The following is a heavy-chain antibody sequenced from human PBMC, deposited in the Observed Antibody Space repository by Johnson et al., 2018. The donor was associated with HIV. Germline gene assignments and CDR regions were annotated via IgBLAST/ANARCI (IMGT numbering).Heavy chain of an antibody. CDR1: GFTFSGSA. CDR3: AKDRTSGGFDAFDR. J-gene: IGHJ3*01. Sequence: VQLVESGGGLVQPGGSLRLSCAASGFTFSGSAMHWVRQAPGKGLEWVSVIYSGGSTYYADSVKCRFTISRDNSKNTLYLQRNSLRAEDTAVYYCAKDRTSGGFDAFDRWGQGTMVTVSS. CDR2: IYSGGST. V-gene: IGHV3-66*01. D-gene: IGHD3-10*01.